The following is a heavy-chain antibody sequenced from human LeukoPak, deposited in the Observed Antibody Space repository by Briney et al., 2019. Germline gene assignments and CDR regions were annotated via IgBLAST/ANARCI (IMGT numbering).Heavy chain of an antibody. J-gene: IGHJ6*02. CDR2: IYHSGST. CDR1: DGSISSYY. V-gene: IGHV4-59*08. Sequence: SETLSLTCTVSDGSISSYYWNWIRQPPGKGLEWIGYIYHSGSTNYNPSLKSRVTISVDTSKNQFSLKLSSVAAADTAVYYCARRSSSLTYYYGMDVWGQGTTVTVSS. CDR3: ARRSSSLTYYYGMDV. D-gene: IGHD2-2*01.